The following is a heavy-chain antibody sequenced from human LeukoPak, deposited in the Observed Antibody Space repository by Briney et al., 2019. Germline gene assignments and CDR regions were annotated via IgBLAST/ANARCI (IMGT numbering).Heavy chain of an antibody. Sequence: PGGSLRLSCAASGFTFSSYAMSWVRQAPGKGLEWVSAISGSGGSTYYADSVKGRFTISRDNSKNTLYLQMNSLRAEDTAVYYCAKDQGEGSSWYPYDAFDIWGQGTMVTVSS. CDR3: AKDQGEGSSWYPYDAFDI. V-gene: IGHV3-23*01. D-gene: IGHD6-13*01. CDR2: ISGSGGST. CDR1: GFTFSSYA. J-gene: IGHJ3*02.